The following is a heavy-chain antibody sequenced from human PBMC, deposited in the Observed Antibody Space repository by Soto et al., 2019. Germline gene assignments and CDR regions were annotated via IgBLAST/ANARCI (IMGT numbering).Heavy chain of an antibody. CDR3: ARDVSGTTSDYYYYYGMDV. V-gene: IGHV4-34*01. D-gene: IGHD1-1*01. Sequence: ETLSLTCAVCGGSFSGYYWSWIRQPPGKGLEWIGEINHSGSTNYNPSLKSRVTISVDTSKNQFSLKLSSVTAADTAVYYCARDVSGTTSDYYYYYGMDVWGQGTTVTVSS. J-gene: IGHJ6*02. CDR2: INHSGST. CDR1: GGSFSGYY.